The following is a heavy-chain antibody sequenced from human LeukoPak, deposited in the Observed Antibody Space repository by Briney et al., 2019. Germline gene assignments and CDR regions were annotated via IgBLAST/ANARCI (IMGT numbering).Heavy chain of an antibody. J-gene: IGHJ5*02. Sequence: QSGGSLRLSCAASGFTFSTYDMSWVRQAAGKGLEWVSCIMGRDGTTHYADPVRGRFTISRDNSKNTLYLQMNSLKVEDTARYYCTKGAWLDDWGQGTLVTVSS. CDR1: GFTFSTYD. V-gene: IGHV3-23*01. CDR3: TKGAWLDD. CDR2: IMGRDGTT.